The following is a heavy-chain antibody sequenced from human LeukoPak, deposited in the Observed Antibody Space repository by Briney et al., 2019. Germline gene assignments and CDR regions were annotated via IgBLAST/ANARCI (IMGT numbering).Heavy chain of an antibody. CDR1: GYTFTGYY. J-gene: IGHJ5*02. V-gene: IGHV1-2*02. CDR2: INPNSGGT. D-gene: IGHD2-2*01. Sequence: GASVKVSCKASGYTFTGYYMHWVRQAPGQGLEWVGWINPNSGGTNYAQKFQGRVTMTRDTSISTAYMELSRLRSDDTAVYYCARGVPAASPWCFDPWGQGTLVTVSS. CDR3: ARGVPAASPWCFDP.